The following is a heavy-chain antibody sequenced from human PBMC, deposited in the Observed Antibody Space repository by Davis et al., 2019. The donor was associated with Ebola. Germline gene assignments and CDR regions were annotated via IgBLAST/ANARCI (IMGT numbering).Heavy chain of an antibody. J-gene: IGHJ4*02. CDR1: GGSFSGYY. D-gene: IGHD1-26*01. V-gene: IGHV4-59*01. CDR3: ARRAGTFEY. CDR2: ISYSGST. Sequence: MPSETLSLTCAVYGGSFSGYYWTWIRQPPGKGLEWIGSISYSGSTDYNPSLKSRVTMTVDTPKNQFSVTLTSVTAADTAVYYCARRAGTFEYCGQGTLVTVSS.